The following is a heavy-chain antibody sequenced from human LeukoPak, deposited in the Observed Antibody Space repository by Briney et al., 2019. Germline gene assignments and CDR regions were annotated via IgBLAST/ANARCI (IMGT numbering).Heavy chain of an antibody. V-gene: IGHV4-59*01. CDR3: ARGPAGAAAGGIFDY. CDR2: IYYSGST. Sequence: SETLSLTCSVSGGPISSYYWSWIRQPPGKGLEWIGYIYYSGSTNYNPSLKSRVTISVDTSKHQFSLKLSSVTAADTAVYYCARGPAGAAAGGIFDYWGQGTLVTVSS. D-gene: IGHD6-13*01. J-gene: IGHJ4*02. CDR1: GGPISSYY.